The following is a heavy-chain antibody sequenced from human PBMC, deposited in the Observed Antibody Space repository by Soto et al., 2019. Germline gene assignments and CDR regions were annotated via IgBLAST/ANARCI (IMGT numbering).Heavy chain of an antibody. CDR1: GGSISSYY. V-gene: IGHV4-59*01. CDR2: IYYSGST. Sequence: PSETLSLTCTVSGGSISSYYWSWIRQPPGKGLEWIGYIYYSGSTNYNPSLKSRVTISVDTSKNQFSLKLSSVTAADTAVYYCARTFIAAAGTPYYYYYYGMDVWGQGTTVTV. J-gene: IGHJ6*02. CDR3: ARTFIAAAGTPYYYYYYGMDV. D-gene: IGHD6-13*01.